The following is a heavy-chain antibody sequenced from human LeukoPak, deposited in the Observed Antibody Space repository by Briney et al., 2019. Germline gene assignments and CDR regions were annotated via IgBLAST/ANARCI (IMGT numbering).Heavy chain of an antibody. CDR1: GYTFSTYG. J-gene: IGHJ4*02. V-gene: IGHV1-18*01. Sequence: ASVKVSCKASGYTFSTYGISWVRQAPGQGLEWMGWISAYNDNTDYAQKLQDRVTMTTDTSTSTAYMELRSLRSDDTAVYYCARARGQWLIRGFDYWGQGTLVTVSS. CDR2: ISAYNDNT. CDR3: ARARGQWLIRGFDY. D-gene: IGHD6-19*01.